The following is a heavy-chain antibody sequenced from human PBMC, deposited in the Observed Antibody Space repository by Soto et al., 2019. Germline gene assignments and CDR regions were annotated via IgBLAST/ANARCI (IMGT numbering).Heavy chain of an antibody. CDR2: IYYSGST. D-gene: IGHD5-18*01. V-gene: IGHV4-59*01. J-gene: IGHJ4*02. CDR1: GGSISSYY. CDR3: ARADGYSYGVDY. Sequence: SETLSLTCTVSGGSISSYYWSWIRQPPGKGLEWIGYIYYSGSTNYNPSLKSRVTISVDTSKNQFSLKLSSVTAADTAVYYCARADGYSYGVDYWGQGTLVTV.